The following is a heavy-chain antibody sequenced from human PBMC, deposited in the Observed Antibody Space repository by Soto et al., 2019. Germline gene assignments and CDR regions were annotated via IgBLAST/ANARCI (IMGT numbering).Heavy chain of an antibody. CDR1: GFTFSSYA. CDR2: ISDDGNNK. J-gene: IGHJ4*02. Sequence: GGSLRLACAASGFTFSSYAMHWVRQAPGKGLEWVALISDDGNNKYYADSVRGRFTISRDNSKNTLYLQMNSLRAEDTAVYYCARLSSRSLEWPLDYWGQGT. V-gene: IGHV3-30-3*01. CDR3: ARLSSRSLEWPLDY. D-gene: IGHD3-3*01.